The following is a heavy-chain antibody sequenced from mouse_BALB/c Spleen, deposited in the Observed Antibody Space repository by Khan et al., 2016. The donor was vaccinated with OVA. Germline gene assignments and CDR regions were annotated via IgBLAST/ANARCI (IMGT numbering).Heavy chain of an antibody. CDR3: ARQYCNCCFAY. CDR1: GFTFSSFS. V-gene: IGHV5-6*01. J-gene: IGHJ2*01. Sequence: EVQLVQSGGELVKPGGSLKLSCAASGFTFSSFSMSWIRQTPDKRLEWVATINSSGNYTYYPDSVKGKFTFSRDNAKSTLYLQMSSLKSEYTAMYDCARQYCNCCFAYWGQGTTLTVSS. D-gene: IGHD2-1*01. CDR2: INSSGNYT.